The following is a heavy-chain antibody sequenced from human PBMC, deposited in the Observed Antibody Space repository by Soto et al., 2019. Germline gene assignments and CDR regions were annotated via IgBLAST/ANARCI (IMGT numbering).Heavy chain of an antibody. CDR2: INPNSGGT. V-gene: IGHV1-2*02. CDR1: GYPLTGYY. Sequence: XSVKVACKASGYPLTGYYMDWVRQAPGQGLEWMGWINPNSGGTNYAQKFQGRVTMTRDTSISTAYMELSRLRSDDTAVYYCARGRYRSSTSCYWGYYYYGMDVWGQGTTVTVSS. D-gene: IGHD2-2*01. J-gene: IGHJ6*02. CDR3: ARGRYRSSTSCYWGYYYYGMDV.